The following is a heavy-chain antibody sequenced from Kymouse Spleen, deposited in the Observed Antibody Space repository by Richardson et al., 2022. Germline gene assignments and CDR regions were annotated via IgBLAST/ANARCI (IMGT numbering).Heavy chain of an antibody. V-gene: IGHV4-39*01. CDR2: IYYSGST. D-gene: IGHD4-23*01. Sequence: QLQLQESGPGLVKPSETLSLTCTVSGGSISSSSYYWGWIRQPPGKGLEWIGSIYYSGSTYYNPSLKSRVTISVDTSKNQFSLKLSSVTAADTAVYYCASPDYGGNYYYGMDVWGQGTTVTVSS. J-gene: IGHJ6*02. CDR3: ASPDYGGNYYYGMDV. CDR1: GGSISSSSYY.